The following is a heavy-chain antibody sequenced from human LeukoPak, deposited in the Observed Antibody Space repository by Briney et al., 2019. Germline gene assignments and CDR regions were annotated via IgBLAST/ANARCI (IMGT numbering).Heavy chain of an antibody. J-gene: IGHJ4*02. D-gene: IGHD3-16*01. V-gene: IGHV3-21*01. Sequence: GGSLRLSCAASGFTFSTYSMNWVRQAPGKGLEWVSSISSSGNYIYYADSVKGRFTISRDNAKNSLYLQMNSLRAEDTAVYYCARGRPLGANFWVYWGQGTLVTVSS. CDR2: ISSSGNYI. CDR3: ARGRPLGANFWVY. CDR1: GFTFSTYS.